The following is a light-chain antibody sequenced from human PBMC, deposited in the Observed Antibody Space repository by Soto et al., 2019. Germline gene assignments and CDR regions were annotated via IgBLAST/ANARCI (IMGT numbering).Light chain of an antibody. CDR1: QSISSW. CDR2: KAS. V-gene: IGKV1-5*03. J-gene: IGKJ1*01. Sequence: DIPMTQSPSTPSASLADRVTITLRASQSISSWLAWYQQIQGKAPKLLIYKASSLESGVPSRFRGMGSGTEFTLTISSLQPDDFETYYCQQYNSYPWTFGQGTKVDIK. CDR3: QQYNSYPWT.